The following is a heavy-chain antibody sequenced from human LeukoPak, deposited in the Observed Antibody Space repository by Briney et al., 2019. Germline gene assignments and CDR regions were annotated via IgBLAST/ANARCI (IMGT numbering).Heavy chain of an antibody. CDR1: GGSFSGYY. V-gene: IGHV4-34*01. J-gene: IGHJ6*02. CDR3: ARGPGYYYGSGSRTDYYYYGMDV. Sequence: PSETLSLTCAVYGGSFSGYYWSWIRQPPGKGLEWIGEINHSGSTNYNPSLKSRVTISVDTSKNQFSLKLSSVTAADTAVYYCARGPGYYYGSGSRTDYYYYGMDVWGQGTTVTVSS. CDR2: INHSGST. D-gene: IGHD3-10*01.